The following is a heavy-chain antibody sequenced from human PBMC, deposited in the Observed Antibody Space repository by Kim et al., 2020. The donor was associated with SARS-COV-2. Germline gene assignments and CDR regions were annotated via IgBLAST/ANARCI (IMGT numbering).Heavy chain of an antibody. D-gene: IGHD6-13*01. CDR3: AREGYSSSWYVLGGYYYGMDV. CDR1: GFTFSSYW. J-gene: IGHJ6*02. Sequence: GGSLRLSCAASGFTFSSYWMHWVRQAPGKGLVWVSRINSDGSSTSYADSVKGRFTISRDNAKNTLYLQMNSLRAEDTAVYYCAREGYSSSWYVLGGYYYGMDVWGQGTTGTVSS. CDR2: INSDGSST. V-gene: IGHV3-74*01.